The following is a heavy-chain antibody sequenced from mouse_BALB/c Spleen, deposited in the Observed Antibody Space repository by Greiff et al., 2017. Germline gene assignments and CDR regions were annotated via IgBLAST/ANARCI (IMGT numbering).Heavy chain of an antibody. J-gene: IGHJ4*01. CDR2: INPYNDGT. CDR3: ARSPLSTMITNYAMDY. D-gene: IGHD2-4*01. Sequence: VQLQQSGPELVKPGASVKMSCKASGYTFTSYVMHWVKQKPGQGLEWIGYINPYNDGTKYNEKFKGKATLTSDKSSSTAYMELSSLTSEDSAVYYCARSPLSTMITNYAMDYWGQGTSVTVSS. CDR1: GYTFTSYV. V-gene: IGHV1-14*01.